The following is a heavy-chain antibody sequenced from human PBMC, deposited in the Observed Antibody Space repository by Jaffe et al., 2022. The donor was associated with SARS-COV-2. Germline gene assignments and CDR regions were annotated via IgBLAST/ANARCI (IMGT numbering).Heavy chain of an antibody. J-gene: IGHJ4*02. CDR1: GFTFSSYA. CDR2: ISYDGSNK. V-gene: IGHV3-30-3*01. D-gene: IGHD5-18*01. CDR3: ASLISAMDTAMVEVYFDY. Sequence: QVQLVESGGGVVQPGRSLRLSCAASGFTFSSYAMHWVRQAPGKGLEWVAVISYDGSNKYYADSVKGRFTISRDNSKNTLYLQMNSLRAEDTAVYYCASLISAMDTAMVEVYFDYWGQGTLVTVSS.